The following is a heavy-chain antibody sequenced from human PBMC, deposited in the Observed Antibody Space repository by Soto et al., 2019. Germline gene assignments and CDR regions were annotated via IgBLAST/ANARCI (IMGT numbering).Heavy chain of an antibody. CDR2: IYPGDSDT. V-gene: IGHV5-51*01. J-gene: IGHJ4*02. CDR3: ARHTGFGPIPFDY. D-gene: IGHD3-10*01. Sequence: RLMLEEKKEWMGIIYPGDSDTRYSPSFQGQDTISADKSISTAYLQWSGLKASDTAVYYCARHTGFGPIPFDYWGQGTQVTFSS.